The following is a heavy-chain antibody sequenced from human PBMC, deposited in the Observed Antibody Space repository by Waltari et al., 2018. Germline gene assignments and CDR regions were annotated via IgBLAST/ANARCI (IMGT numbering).Heavy chain of an antibody. CDR1: GGSISSGSYY. J-gene: IGHJ4*02. V-gene: IGHV4-61*02. D-gene: IGHD3-10*01. CDR3: ARETMVRGVIGY. CDR2: IYTSGST. Sequence: QVQLQESGPGLVKPSQTLSLTCTVSGGSISSGSYYWSWIRQPAGKGLEWIGRIYTSGSTNYNPSLKSRVTISVDTSKNQFSLKLSSVTAADTAVYYCARETMVRGVIGYWGQGTLVTVS.